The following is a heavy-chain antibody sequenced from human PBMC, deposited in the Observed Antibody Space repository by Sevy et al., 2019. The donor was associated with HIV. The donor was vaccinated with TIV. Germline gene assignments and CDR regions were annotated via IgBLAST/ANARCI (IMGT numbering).Heavy chain of an antibody. CDR3: TRGGSSGCGCFDY. V-gene: IGHV3-49*03. J-gene: IGHJ4*02. Sequence: GALRLSCTASGFTFGDYAMRWFRQAPGKGLEWVGFIRSKAYGGTTEYAASVKGRFTISRDDSKSIAYLQMNSLKTEDTAVYYCTRGGSSGCGCFDYWGQGTLVTVSS. CDR2: IRSKAYGGTT. CDR1: GFTFGDYA. D-gene: IGHD6-19*01.